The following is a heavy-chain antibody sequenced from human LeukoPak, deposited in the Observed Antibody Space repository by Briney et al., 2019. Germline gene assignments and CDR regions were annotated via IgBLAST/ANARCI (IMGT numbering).Heavy chain of an antibody. CDR1: GYTFTSYY. V-gene: IGHV1-46*01. CDR2: VNPSGGST. D-gene: IGHD2-8*01. CDR3: ALAYYTNSVCSHCYYYMDV. Sequence: ASVKVSCKASGYTFTSYYMHWVRQAPGQGLEWMGIVNPSGGSTSYAQKLQGRVTMTTDTSTSTAYMELRSLRSDDTAVYYCALAYYTNSVCSHCYYYMDVWGKGATVTVSS. J-gene: IGHJ6*03.